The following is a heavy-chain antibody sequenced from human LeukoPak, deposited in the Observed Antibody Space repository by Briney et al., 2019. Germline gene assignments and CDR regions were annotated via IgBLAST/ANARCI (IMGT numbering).Heavy chain of an antibody. Sequence: PGGSLRLSCAASGFTFSSYSMNWVRQAPGMGLEWVSYISSSSSTIYYADSVKGRFTISRDNAKNSLYLQMNSLRAEDTAVYFCAGRQDAGDYLPDYWGQGTLVTVSS. CDR1: GFTFSSYS. J-gene: IGHJ4*02. CDR2: ISSSSSTI. D-gene: IGHD4-17*01. CDR3: AGRQDAGDYLPDY. V-gene: IGHV3-48*01.